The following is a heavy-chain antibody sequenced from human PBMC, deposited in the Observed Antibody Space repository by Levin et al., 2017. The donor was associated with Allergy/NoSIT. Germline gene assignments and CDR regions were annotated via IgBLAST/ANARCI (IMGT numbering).Heavy chain of an antibody. D-gene: IGHD2-21*02. V-gene: IGHV3-48*03. J-gene: IGHJ3*02. CDR3: ARDGTPVWDCGGDCYDAFDI. CDR1: GFTFSTYE. CDR2: ISSSGTNI. Sequence: GGSLRLSCAASGFTFSTYEMNWVRQAPGKGLEWISYISSSGTNIYYADSVKGRLTISRDSAKNSLYLQMNSLRAEDTAIYYCARDGTPVWDCGGDCYDAFDIWGQGTMVTVSS.